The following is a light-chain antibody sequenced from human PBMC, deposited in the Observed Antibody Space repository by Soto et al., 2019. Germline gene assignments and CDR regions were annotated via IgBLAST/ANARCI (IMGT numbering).Light chain of an antibody. CDR1: QSVSSSS. CDR3: QQYGSSPET. V-gene: IGKV3-20*01. Sequence: IVLTQSPGTLSLSPGERATLSCRASQSVSSSSLAWYQQKPGQAPRLLIYGASSRATGIPDRFSGSGSGTDFTLTISRLEPEDLAVYYCQQYGSSPETFGPGTKGDIK. J-gene: IGKJ3*01. CDR2: GAS.